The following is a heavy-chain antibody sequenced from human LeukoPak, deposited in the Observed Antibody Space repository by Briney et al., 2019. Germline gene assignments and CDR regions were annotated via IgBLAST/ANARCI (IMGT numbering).Heavy chain of an antibody. V-gene: IGHV3-11*04. CDR2: ICSSGSTI. Sequence: GGSLRLSCAASGFTLSDYYMSWIRQAPGTGRGWVSYICSSGSTIYYADSVKGRFTISRDNAKNSLYLQMNSLRAEDTAVYYCARDPDPTTVTTGVDYWGQGTLVTVSS. D-gene: IGHD4-17*01. J-gene: IGHJ4*02. CDR1: GFTLSDYY. CDR3: ARDPDPTTVTTGVDY.